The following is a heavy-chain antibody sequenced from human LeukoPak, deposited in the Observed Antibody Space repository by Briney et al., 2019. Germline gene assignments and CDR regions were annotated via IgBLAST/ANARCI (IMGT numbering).Heavy chain of an antibody. Sequence: GGSLRLSCAASGFSFSDYYMTWIRQTPGKGLEWVSQISSRGGSIYYADSVKGRFTIPRDNAKDSLYLQMNSLRAEDTGVYYCTKGGQSSSMFWIYWGQGALVTVSS. D-gene: IGHD6-6*01. CDR2: ISSRGGSI. CDR3: TKGGQSSSMFWIY. CDR1: GFSFSDYY. V-gene: IGHV3-11*01. J-gene: IGHJ4*02.